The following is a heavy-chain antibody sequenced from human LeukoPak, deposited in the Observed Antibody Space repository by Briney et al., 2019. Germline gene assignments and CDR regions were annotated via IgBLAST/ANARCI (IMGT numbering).Heavy chain of an antibody. D-gene: IGHD5-18*01. CDR3: ARGQRYSYGYDY. Sequence: ASVKVSCKASGGTFSSYAISWVRQAPGQGLEWMGGIIPIFGTANYAQKFQGRVTITADESTSTAYMELSSLRSEDTAVYYCARGQRYSYGYDYWGQGTLVTVSS. CDR1: GGTFSSYA. CDR2: IIPIFGTA. J-gene: IGHJ4*02. V-gene: IGHV1-69*13.